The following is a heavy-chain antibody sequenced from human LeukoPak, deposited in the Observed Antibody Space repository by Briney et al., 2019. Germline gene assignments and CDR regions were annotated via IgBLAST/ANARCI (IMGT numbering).Heavy chain of an antibody. D-gene: IGHD1-26*01. J-gene: IGHJ4*02. CDR3: ARELRWDGDY. Sequence: GGSLRLSCVASGFTFSSHAMAWVRQAPGKGLEWVSAIGGRGGSTYYADSVKGRFTISRDNAKNSLYLQMNSLRAEDTAVYYCARELRWDGDYWGQGTLVTVSS. V-gene: IGHV3-23*01. CDR1: GFTFSSHA. CDR2: IGGRGGST.